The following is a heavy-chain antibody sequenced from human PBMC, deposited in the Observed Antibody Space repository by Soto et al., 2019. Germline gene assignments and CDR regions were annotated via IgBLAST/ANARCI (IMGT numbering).Heavy chain of an antibody. D-gene: IGHD3-10*01. Sequence: QVQLVQSGAELKKPGASVKVSCKASGYTFSNYDMNWVRQATGQGPEWIGWVNPNNGDTGYAQKFXGXAXXPTAISTTTAYMELTSLRSEDTAIYYCAKVSRKGSAIDFDYWGQGTLITVSS. V-gene: IGHV1-8*01. CDR2: VNPNNGDT. CDR1: GYTFSNYD. CDR3: AKVSRKGSAIDFDY. J-gene: IGHJ4*02.